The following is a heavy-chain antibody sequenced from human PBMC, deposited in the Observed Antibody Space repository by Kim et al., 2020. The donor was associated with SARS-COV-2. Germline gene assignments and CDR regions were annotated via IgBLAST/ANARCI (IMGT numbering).Heavy chain of an antibody. D-gene: IGHD6-19*01. J-gene: IGHJ5*02. Sequence: SETLSLNCSVSNGSISNYYWSWIRQPAGKGLEWIGRIYASGSTSYNPSLKSRVIMSVDTSKNQFSLKLRSVTAADTAVYYCARVEGKQWLAGGGWFDPWGQGTLVTVSS. V-gene: IGHV4-4*07. CDR1: NGSISNYY. CDR2: IYASGST. CDR3: ARVEGKQWLAGGGWFDP.